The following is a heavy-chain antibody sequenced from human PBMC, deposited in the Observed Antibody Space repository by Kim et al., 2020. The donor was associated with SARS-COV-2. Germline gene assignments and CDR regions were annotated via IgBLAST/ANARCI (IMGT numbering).Heavy chain of an antibody. D-gene: IGHD4-17*01. J-gene: IGHJ4*02. Sequence: PSLKSRVTISVDTSKNQFSLKLSSVTAADTAVYYCARVSTVTSRYYFDYWGQGTLVTVSS. CDR3: ARVSTVTSRYYFDY. V-gene: IGHV4-34*01.